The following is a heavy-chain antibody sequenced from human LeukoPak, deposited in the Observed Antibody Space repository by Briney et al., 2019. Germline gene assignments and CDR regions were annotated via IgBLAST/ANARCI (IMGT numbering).Heavy chain of an antibody. D-gene: IGHD5-18*01. CDR1: GGSISNYY. CDR3: ARHVDTALIGAFHI. Sequence: NASETLSLTCTVSGGSISNYYWSWIRQPPGKGLEWIGYIYDSGSANYNPSLKSRVTISTDRSKKEVSLRLSSVTAADTAMYFCARHVDTALIGAFHIWGQGTMVTVS. CDR2: IYDSGSA. V-gene: IGHV4-59*08. J-gene: IGHJ3*02.